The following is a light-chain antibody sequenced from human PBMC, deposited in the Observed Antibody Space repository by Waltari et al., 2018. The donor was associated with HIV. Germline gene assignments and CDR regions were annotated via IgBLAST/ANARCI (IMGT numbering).Light chain of an antibody. CDR3: ATWDDSLNGRV. Sequence: QSMLTQPPSASGTPGQRVTISCSGSSSNIGRNTGNWYQQLPGTAPKLLIYSSNHRPSGVPDRFSGSKSGTSASLAISGLQSEDEADYYCATWDDSLNGRVFGGGTKLTVL. CDR2: SSN. V-gene: IGLV1-44*01. J-gene: IGLJ3*02. CDR1: SSNIGRNT.